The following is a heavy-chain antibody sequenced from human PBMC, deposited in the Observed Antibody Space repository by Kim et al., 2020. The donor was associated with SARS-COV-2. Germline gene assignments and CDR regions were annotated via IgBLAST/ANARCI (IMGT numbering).Heavy chain of an antibody. J-gene: IGHJ5*02. CDR2: INYNSGRI. D-gene: IGHD6-25*01. V-gene: IGHV3-9*01. CDR1: GFSFDDSA. Sequence: GGSLRLSCAASGFSFDDSAMHWVRQAPGKGLEWVSGINYNSGRIGYADSVKGRFTISRDNAKKYLYLQMNSLRDEDTALYYCAKARLTDSNWFDPWGQGTLVTVSS. CDR3: AKARLTDSNWFDP.